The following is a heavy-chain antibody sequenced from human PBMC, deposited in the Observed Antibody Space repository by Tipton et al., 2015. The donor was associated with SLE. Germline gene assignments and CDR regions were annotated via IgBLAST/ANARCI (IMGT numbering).Heavy chain of an antibody. CDR1: GDSITTYY. J-gene: IGHJ6*02. Sequence: TLSLTCTVSGDSITTYYWSWIRQPPGKGLEWIGYIYYSGSTNYNPSLKGRLTISLDTSKKRLSLQLTSVTAADTAVYYCARHSGYYGLDVWGQGTTVTVSS. CDR3: ARHSGYYGLDV. CDR2: IYYSGST. D-gene: IGHD6-19*01. V-gene: IGHV4-59*08.